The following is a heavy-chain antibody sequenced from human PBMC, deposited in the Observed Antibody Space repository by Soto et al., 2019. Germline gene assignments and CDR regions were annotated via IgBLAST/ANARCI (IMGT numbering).Heavy chain of an antibody. CDR3: AKDYSGDRQDYYYGMDV. D-gene: IGHD6-19*01. J-gene: IGHJ6*02. CDR2: ISYDGSNK. Sequence: QVQLVESGGGVVQPGRSLRLSCAASGFTFSSYGMHWVRQAPGKGLEWVAVISYDGSNKYYADSVKGRFTISRDNSKNTLYLQMNSLRAEDTAVYYRAKDYSGDRQDYYYGMDVWGQGTTVTVSS. CDR1: GFTFSSYG. V-gene: IGHV3-30*18.